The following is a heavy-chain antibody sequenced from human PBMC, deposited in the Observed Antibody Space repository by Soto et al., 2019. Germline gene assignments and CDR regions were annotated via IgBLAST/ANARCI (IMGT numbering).Heavy chain of an antibody. D-gene: IGHD6-19*01. V-gene: IGHV1-18*01. CDR1: GYTFTSYG. CDR3: ATAGASPYSSGWHNFDY. J-gene: IGHJ4*02. CDR2: ISAYNGNT. Sequence: ASVKVSCKASGYTFTSYGISWVRQAPGQGLEWMGWISAYNGNTNYAQKLQGRVTMTTDTSTSTAYMELRSLRSDDTAVYYCATAGASPYSSGWHNFDYWGQGTLVTVSS.